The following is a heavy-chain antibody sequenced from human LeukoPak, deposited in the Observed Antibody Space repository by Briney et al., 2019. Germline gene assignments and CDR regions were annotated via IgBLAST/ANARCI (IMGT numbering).Heavy chain of an antibody. CDR1: GYTFSSYG. J-gene: IGHJ4*02. V-gene: IGHV1-18*01. Sequence: ASVKVSCKASGYTFSSYGITWLRQAPGQGLEWMGWISVYNGDKDFAQNLQGRVTMATHTSSNTAYMELRSLRSDDTAVYYCARVPYYFDNSGYHLKYYFDYWGQGALVTVSS. CDR2: ISVYNGDK. CDR3: ARVPYYFDNSGYHLKYYFDY. D-gene: IGHD3-22*01.